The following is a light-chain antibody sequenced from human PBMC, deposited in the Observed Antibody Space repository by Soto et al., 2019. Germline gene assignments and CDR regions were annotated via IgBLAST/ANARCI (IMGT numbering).Light chain of an antibody. CDR3: QQYGSSPLT. V-gene: IGKV3-20*01. CDR2: GAF. J-gene: IGKJ4*01. CDR1: QSVSSSY. Sequence: EIVLTQSPGTLSLSPGESAILSCRGSQSVSSSYLAWYQQEPGQAPRLLIYGAFSRATGVPDRFSASGSGTDFTLTINRLEPEDFAVYYCQQYGSSPLTFGGGTKVEIK.